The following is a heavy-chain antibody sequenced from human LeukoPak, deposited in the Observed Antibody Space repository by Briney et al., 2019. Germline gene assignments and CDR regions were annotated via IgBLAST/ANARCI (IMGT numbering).Heavy chain of an antibody. CDR3: ARDKGSYWVYYFDY. D-gene: IGHD1-26*01. CDR2: ISYDGSNK. Sequence: GGSLRLSWAASGFTFSSYGMHWVRQAPGKGLEWVAVISYDGSNKYYADSVKGRFTISRDNSKNTLYLQMNSLRAEDTAVYYCARDKGSYWVYYFDYWGQGTLVTVSS. J-gene: IGHJ4*02. V-gene: IGHV3-30*03. CDR1: GFTFSSYG.